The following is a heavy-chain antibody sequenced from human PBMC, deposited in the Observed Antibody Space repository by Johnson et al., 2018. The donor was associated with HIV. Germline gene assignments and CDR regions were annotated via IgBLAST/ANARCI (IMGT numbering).Heavy chain of an antibody. CDR2: ISYDGSNK. Sequence: QVQLVESGGGVVQPGRSLRLSCAASGFTFSSYAMHWVRQAPGKGLEWVAVISYDGSNKYYADSVKGRFPISRDNSKNTLYLQMNSLGAEDTAVYYCARDFVDRGYSYGFGAFDIWGQGTMVTVSS. J-gene: IGHJ3*02. CDR1: GFTFSSYA. CDR3: ARDFVDRGYSYGFGAFDI. D-gene: IGHD5-18*01. V-gene: IGHV3-30-3*01.